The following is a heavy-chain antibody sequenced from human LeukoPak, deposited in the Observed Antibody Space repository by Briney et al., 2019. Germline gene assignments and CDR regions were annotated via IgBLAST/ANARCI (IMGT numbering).Heavy chain of an antibody. J-gene: IGHJ6*03. CDR1: GGSISSSSYY. CDR2: IYYSGST. V-gene: IGHV4-39*07. Sequence: SETLSLTCTVSGGSISSSSYYWGWTRQPPGKGLEWIGSIYYSGSTYYNPSLKSRVTISVDTSKNQFSLKLSSVTAADTAVYYCARSPSWLYYYMDVWGKGTTVTVSS. D-gene: IGHD5-24*01. CDR3: ARSPSWLYYYMDV.